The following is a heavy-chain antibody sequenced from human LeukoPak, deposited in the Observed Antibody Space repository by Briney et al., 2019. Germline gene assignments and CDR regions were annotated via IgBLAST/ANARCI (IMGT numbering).Heavy chain of an antibody. V-gene: IGHV3-21*01. CDR2: IRSSSSYI. CDR1: GFTFSSYW. D-gene: IGHD3-3*01. CDR3: ARVETIFGVVTGFDP. Sequence: GGSLRLSCAGSGFTFSSYWMTWVRQARRKGLEGVSSIRSSSSYIDYADSAKGRFTISRDNAKNSLYVQMNSLRAEDTAVYYCARVETIFGVVTGFDPWGQGTLVTVSS. J-gene: IGHJ5*02.